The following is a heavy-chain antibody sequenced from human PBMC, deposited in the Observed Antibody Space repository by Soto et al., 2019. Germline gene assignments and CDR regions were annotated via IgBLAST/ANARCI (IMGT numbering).Heavy chain of an antibody. CDR3: ARAEGTTSDFDY. CDR1: GYTFTSYA. Sequence: QVQLVQSGAEVKRPGASVKVSCKASGYTFTSYAFSWVRQAPGQGLEWMGWISNYSGNTNYAQKLQGRVTMTTDTSTSTAYMELRSLRSDDTAVYFCARAEGTTSDFDYWGQGTLVTVSS. J-gene: IGHJ4*02. D-gene: IGHD4-17*01. V-gene: IGHV1-18*04. CDR2: ISNYSGNT.